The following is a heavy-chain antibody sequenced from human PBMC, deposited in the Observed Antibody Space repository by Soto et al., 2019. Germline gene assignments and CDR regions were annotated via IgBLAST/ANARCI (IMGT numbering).Heavy chain of an antibody. J-gene: IGHJ3*02. Sequence: SLRLSCAASGFTFSSYAMHWVRQAPGKGLEWVAVISYDGSNKYYADSVKGRFTISRDNSKNTLYLQMSSLRAEDTAVYYCARGRVRFLEWFITNDAFDIWGQGTMVT. CDR1: GFTFSSYA. CDR2: ISYDGSNK. V-gene: IGHV3-30-3*01. CDR3: ARGRVRFLEWFITNDAFDI. D-gene: IGHD3-3*01.